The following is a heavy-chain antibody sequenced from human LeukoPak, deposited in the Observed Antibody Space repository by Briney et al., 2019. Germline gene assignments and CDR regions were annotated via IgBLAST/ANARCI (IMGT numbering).Heavy chain of an antibody. J-gene: IGHJ4*02. CDR3: ARDWAYSGYAFDY. CDR2: IYYSGST. CDR1: GYSISSGYY. D-gene: IGHD5-12*01. Sequence: SETLSLTCTVSGYSISSGYYWGWIRQPPGKGLEWIGSIYYSGSTNYNPSLKSRVTISVDTSKNQFSLKLSSVTAADTAVYYCARDWAYSGYAFDYWGQGTLVTVSS. V-gene: IGHV4-38-2*02.